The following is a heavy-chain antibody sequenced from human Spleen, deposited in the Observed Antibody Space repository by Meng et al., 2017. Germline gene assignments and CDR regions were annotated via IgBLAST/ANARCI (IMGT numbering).Heavy chain of an antibody. CDR3: ARGPTTMAHDFDY. D-gene: IGHD4-11*01. CDR1: GGSVSDYY. CDR2: INHSGST. V-gene: IGHV4-34*01. Sequence: QQWGPGLLRPSGTLAVACVVSGGSVSDYYWSWIRQRPGKGLEWIGEINHSGSTNYNPSLESRATISVDTSQNNLSLKLRSVPAADSAVYYCARGPTTMAHDFDYWGQGTLVTVSS. J-gene: IGHJ4*02.